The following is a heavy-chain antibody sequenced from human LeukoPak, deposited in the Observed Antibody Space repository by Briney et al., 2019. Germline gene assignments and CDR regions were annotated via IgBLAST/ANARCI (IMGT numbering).Heavy chain of an antibody. CDR2: ISGSGGNT. CDR3: AKDPGNYVWGSYPSPGY. CDR1: GFTFSSYA. V-gene: IGHV3-23*01. J-gene: IGHJ4*02. D-gene: IGHD3-16*02. Sequence: PGGSLRLSCAASGFTFSSYAMSWVRQAPGKGLEWVSAISGSGGNTYYADSVKGRFTISRDNSKNTLYLQMNSLRAEDTAVYYCAKDPGNYVWGSYPSPGYWGQGTLVTVSS.